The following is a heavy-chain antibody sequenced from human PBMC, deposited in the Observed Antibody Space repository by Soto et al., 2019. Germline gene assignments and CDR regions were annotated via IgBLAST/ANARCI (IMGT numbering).Heavy chain of an antibody. Sequence: GESLKISCAASGVTFSNYGIHWVRQAPGKGLEWVAVISFDGGRKYFLDSVEGRFTISRDNFKNTVFLQMNSLRAEDTAVYYCVRGDGDYYDGNGYLGRHWGQGTLVTVSS. V-gene: IGHV3-30*03. J-gene: IGHJ4*02. CDR3: VRGDGDYYDGNGYLGRH. CDR2: ISFDGGRK. D-gene: IGHD3-22*01. CDR1: GVTFSNYG.